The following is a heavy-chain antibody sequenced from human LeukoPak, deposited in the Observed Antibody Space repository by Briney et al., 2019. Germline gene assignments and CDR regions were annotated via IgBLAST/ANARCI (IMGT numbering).Heavy chain of an antibody. CDR2: VYNSGST. CDR1: GYSISSGDW. V-gene: IGHV4-28*03. J-gene: IGHJ4*02. D-gene: IGHD3-10*01. Sequence: SDTLSLTCAVSGYSISSGDWWGWIRQPPGKGLEWIGYVYNSGSTDYNPSLKSRVTISADTSKNQFSLRLSSVTAADTAVYYCVRDRELNYWGQGTLVTVSS. CDR3: VRDRELNY.